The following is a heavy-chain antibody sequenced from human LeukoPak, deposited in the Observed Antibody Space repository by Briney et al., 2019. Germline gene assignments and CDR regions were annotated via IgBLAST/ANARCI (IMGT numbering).Heavy chain of an antibody. V-gene: IGHV4-39*01. J-gene: IGHJ2*01. D-gene: IGHD2-21*02. CDR3: ARQFCGGNCYLYWYFDL. Sequence: PSETLSLTCTVSGGSITSSSYSWGWIRQPPGKGLEWIASIYYSGSAFHNPSLKSRVTISVDTSKNQFYLRLSSVTAADTAVYFCARQFCGGNCYLYWYFDLWGRGTLVTVSS. CDR2: IYYSGSA. CDR1: GGSITSSSYS.